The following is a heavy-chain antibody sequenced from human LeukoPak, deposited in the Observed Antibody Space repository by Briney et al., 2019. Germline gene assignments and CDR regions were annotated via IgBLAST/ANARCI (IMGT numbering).Heavy chain of an antibody. Sequence: GGSLRLSCAASGFTFSSYWMHWVRQAPGKGLVWVSRINSDGSSTSYADSVKGRFTISRDNSKNTLYLQMNSLKTEDTGVYYCVTTSISGRRIDAWGQGTLVTASS. CDR1: GFTFSSYW. J-gene: IGHJ5*02. CDR3: VTTSISGRRIDA. V-gene: IGHV3-74*01. D-gene: IGHD6-6*01. CDR2: INSDGSST.